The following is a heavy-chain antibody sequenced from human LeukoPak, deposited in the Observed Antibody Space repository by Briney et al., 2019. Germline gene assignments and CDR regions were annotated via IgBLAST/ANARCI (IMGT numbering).Heavy chain of an antibody. D-gene: IGHD6-19*01. J-gene: IGHJ3*02. CDR3: ARPETQYSSGLDGFDI. CDR2: INQDGSEK. Sequence: GGSLRLSCAASGFTFNSYWMTWVRQVSGKGLEWVANINQDGSEKHHVDSVKGRFTISRDNAKNSLYLQMNSLRAEDTAVYYCARPETQYSSGLDGFDIWGQGTMVTVSS. V-gene: IGHV3-7*02. CDR1: GFTFNSYW.